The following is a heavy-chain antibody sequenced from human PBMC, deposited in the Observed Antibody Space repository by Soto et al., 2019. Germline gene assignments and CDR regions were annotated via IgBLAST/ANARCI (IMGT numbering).Heavy chain of an antibody. CDR2: TDYSGST. CDR3: ARADRQYCSVSTCYIFDY. J-gene: IGHJ4*02. V-gene: IGHV4-61*01. Sequence: SETLSLTCIVSGASVSSNSYYWTWIRQPPGKGLEWIGYTDYSGSTKCNPSLKSRVTISVDTSKNQFSLRVSSVTAADTAMYYCARADRQYCSVSTCYIFDYWGQGTQVTVSS. D-gene: IGHD2-2*02. CDR1: GASVSSNSYY.